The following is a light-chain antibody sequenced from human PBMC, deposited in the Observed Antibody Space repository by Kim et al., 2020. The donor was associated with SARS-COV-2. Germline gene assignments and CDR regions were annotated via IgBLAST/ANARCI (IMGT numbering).Light chain of an antibody. J-gene: IGLJ3*02. CDR3: QVWDSSSDHPV. CDR2: YDS. Sequence: PGKTARITCGGNNSGSKSVHWYQQKPGEAPVLVIYYDSDRPSGIPERFSGSNSGNTATLTISRVEAGDEADYYCQVWDSSSDHPVFGGGTQLTVL. CDR1: NSGSKS. V-gene: IGLV3-21*04.